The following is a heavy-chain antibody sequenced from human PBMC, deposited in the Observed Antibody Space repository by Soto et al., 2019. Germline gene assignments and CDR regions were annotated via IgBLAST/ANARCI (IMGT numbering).Heavy chain of an antibody. J-gene: IGHJ6*02. Sequence: EVQLVESGGGLVKPGGSLRLSCAASGFRFSNYEMNWVRQAPGKGLEWVSYISSSGSTIFYADSVKGRFTISRDNTKNSLYLQMNSLRAEDTAIYYCARNRGLVVVAAVIYYYGMDVWGQGTTVTVSS. CDR2: ISSSGSTI. D-gene: IGHD2-15*01. CDR3: ARNRGLVVVAAVIYYYGMDV. CDR1: GFRFSNYE. V-gene: IGHV3-48*03.